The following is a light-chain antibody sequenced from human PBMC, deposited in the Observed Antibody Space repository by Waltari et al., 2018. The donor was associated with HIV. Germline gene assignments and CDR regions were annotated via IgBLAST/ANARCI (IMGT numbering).Light chain of an antibody. CDR2: GNK. Sequence: QSVLTQPPSVSAAPGQRVTISCTGGSSNIGADYDVHWYQQIPGTAPKLLISGNKNRPSGVPDRFSASKSGTSASLTITGLQPADEAYYYCASWDDTFNGPVFGGGTKLTVL. CDR3: ASWDDTFNGPV. V-gene: IGLV1-40*01. CDR1: SSNIGADYD. J-gene: IGLJ3*02.